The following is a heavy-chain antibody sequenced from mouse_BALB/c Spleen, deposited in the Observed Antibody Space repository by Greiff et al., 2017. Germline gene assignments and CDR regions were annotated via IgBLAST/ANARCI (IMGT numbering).Heavy chain of an antibody. V-gene: IGHV5-4*02. CDR1: GFTFSDYY. J-gene: IGHJ2*01. D-gene: IGHD2-14*01. CDR2: ISDGGSYP. CDR3: AQYDAGY. Sequence: EVQLVESGGGLVKPGGSLKLSCAASGFTFSDYYMYWVRQTPEKRLEWVATISDGGSYPYYPDSVKGRFTISRDNAKNNLYLQMSSLKSEDTAMYYCAQYDAGYWGQGTTLTVSS.